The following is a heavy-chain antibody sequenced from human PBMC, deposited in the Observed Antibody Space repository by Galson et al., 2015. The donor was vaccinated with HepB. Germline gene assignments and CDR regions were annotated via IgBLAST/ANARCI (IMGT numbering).Heavy chain of an antibody. CDR2: ISSSSSYI. V-gene: IGHV3-21*01. J-gene: IGHJ6*02. CDR1: GFTFSSYS. CDR3: ARDRDSSGWYALGYYYGMDV. D-gene: IGHD6-19*01. Sequence: SLRLSCAASGFTFSSYSMNWVRQAPGKGLEWVSSISSSSSYIYYADSVKGRFTISRDNAKNSLYLQMNGLRAEDTAVYYCARDRDSSGWYALGYYYGMDVWGQGTTVTVSS.